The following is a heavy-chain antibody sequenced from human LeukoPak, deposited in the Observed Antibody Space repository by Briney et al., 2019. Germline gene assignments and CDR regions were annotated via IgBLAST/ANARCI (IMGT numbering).Heavy chain of an antibody. CDR2: INPNSGGT. V-gene: IGHV1-2*02. CDR1: GYTFTGYY. D-gene: IGHD3-22*01. Sequence: ASVKVSCKASGYTFTGYYMHWVRQAPGQGLEWMGWINPNSGGTNYAQKFQGRVTMTRDTSISTAYMELSRLRSDDTAVYYCARDSDEYYYDSSGYYGYWGQGTLVTVSS. CDR3: ARDSDEYYYDSSGYYGY. J-gene: IGHJ4*02.